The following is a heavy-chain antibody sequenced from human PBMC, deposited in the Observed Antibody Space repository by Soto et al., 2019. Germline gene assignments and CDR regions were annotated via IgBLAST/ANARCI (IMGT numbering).Heavy chain of an antibody. D-gene: IGHD2-8*01. CDR1: GFIFNNYW. J-gene: IGHJ4*02. Sequence: GGSLRLSCAASGFIFNNYWMHWVRQVPGKGLMWVSRIQSDGSSIDYADSVKGRFTISRDNAKNTVYLQMNSLRVEDTAVYYCSRNGGIDQWGQGTLVTVSS. CDR3: SRNGGIDQ. CDR2: IQSDGSSI. V-gene: IGHV3-74*01.